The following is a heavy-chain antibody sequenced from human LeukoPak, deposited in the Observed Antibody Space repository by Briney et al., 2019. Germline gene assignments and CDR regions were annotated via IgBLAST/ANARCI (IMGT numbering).Heavy chain of an antibody. CDR3: ASYRDSSGYYGEVFDY. CDR1: GYTFTGYY. CDR2: INPNSGGT. D-gene: IGHD3-22*01. Sequence: ASVKVSCKASGYTFTGYYMHWVRQAPGQGLEWMGWINPNSGGTNYAQKFQGRVTMTRDTSISTAYMELSRLRSDDTAVYYCASYRDSSGYYGEVFDYWGQGTLVTVSS. V-gene: IGHV1-2*02. J-gene: IGHJ4*02.